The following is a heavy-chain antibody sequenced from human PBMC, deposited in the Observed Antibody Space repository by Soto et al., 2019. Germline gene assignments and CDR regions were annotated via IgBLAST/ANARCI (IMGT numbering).Heavy chain of an antibody. V-gene: IGHV3-11*01. Sequence: VNPTQTLTLTCTFSGFSLSTSGMCVSWIRQAPGEGLEWVSYISSSGSTIYYADSVKGRFTISRDNAKNSLYLQMNSLRAEDTAVYYCARDGVVGATTRDAFDIWGQGTMVTVSS. J-gene: IGHJ3*02. D-gene: IGHD1-26*01. CDR3: ARDGVVGATTRDAFDI. CDR2: ISSSGSTI. CDR1: GFSLSTSG.